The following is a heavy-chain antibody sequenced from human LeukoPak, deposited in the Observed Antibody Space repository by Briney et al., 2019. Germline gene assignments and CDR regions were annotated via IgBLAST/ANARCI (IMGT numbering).Heavy chain of an antibody. CDR3: ARDGGSYLQPTDY. J-gene: IGHJ4*02. D-gene: IGHD1-26*01. CDR1: GFTFSDSA. CDR2: ITGSGEST. V-gene: IGHV3-23*01. Sequence: GGSLRLSCAASGFTFSDSAMDGVRQAPGKGLDWVSSITGSGESTYYADSVKGRFTISRDNSKNTLYLQMNSLRAEDTAVYHCARDGGSYLQPTDYWGQGTLVTVSS.